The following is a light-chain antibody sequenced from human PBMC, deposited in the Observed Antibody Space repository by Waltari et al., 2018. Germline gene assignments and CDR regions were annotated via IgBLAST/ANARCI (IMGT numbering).Light chain of an antibody. CDR1: PSVIYSPNNKNY. Sequence: DIVLTQSPDSLSLSLRERATTNCKSTPSVIYSPNNKNYLGWFQQKAGQPPKLLICWASMPEYGVPDRFSGSGSGTDFTLTISSLQAEDVAVYYCQQYHSVPRTFGQGTKVEI. V-gene: IGKV4-1*01. CDR3: QQYHSVPRT. J-gene: IGKJ1*01. CDR2: WAS.